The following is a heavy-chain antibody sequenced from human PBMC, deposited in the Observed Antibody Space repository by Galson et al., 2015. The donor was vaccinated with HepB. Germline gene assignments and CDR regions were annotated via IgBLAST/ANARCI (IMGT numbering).Heavy chain of an antibody. J-gene: IGHJ6*02. V-gene: IGHV3-74*01. D-gene: IGHD2-2*01. Sequence: SLRLSCAASGFTFSRYWMHWVRQAPGKGLVWVSRINSDGSSTRYADSVRGRFTISRDNAKNTLYLQMDSPRAEDTAVYYCASGYCTSPSCYFDYYYFGMDVWGQGTTVTVSS. CDR1: GFTFSRYW. CDR2: INSDGSST. CDR3: ASGYCTSPSCYFDYYYFGMDV.